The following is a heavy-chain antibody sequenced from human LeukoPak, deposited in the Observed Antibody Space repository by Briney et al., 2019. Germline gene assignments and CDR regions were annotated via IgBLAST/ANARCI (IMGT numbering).Heavy chain of an antibody. CDR3: ARSAAIPYYYGMVV. CDR1: GGSISSGSYY. CDR2: IYTSGST. D-gene: IGHD2-2*01. J-gene: IGHJ6*02. V-gene: IGHV4-61*02. Sequence: PSETLSLTCTVSGGSISSGSYYWSWIRQPAGKGLEWIGRIYTSGSTNYNPSLKSRVTISVDTSKNQFSLKLSSVTAADTAVYYCARSAAIPYYYGMVVWGQGTTVTVSS.